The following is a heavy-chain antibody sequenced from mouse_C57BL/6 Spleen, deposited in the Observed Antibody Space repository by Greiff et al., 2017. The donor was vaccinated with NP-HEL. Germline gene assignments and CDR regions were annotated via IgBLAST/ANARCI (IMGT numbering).Heavy chain of an antibody. Sequence: QVQLQQPGAELVKPGASVKLSCKASGYTFTSYWMHWVKQRPGQGLEWIGMIHPNSGSTNYNEKFKSKATLTVDKSSSTAYMQLSSLTSEDSAVYYCARGALYYGYDGSQYWGQGTLVTVSA. J-gene: IGHJ3*01. CDR2: IHPNSGST. D-gene: IGHD2-2*01. CDR1: GYTFTSYW. CDR3: ARGALYYGYDGSQY. V-gene: IGHV1-64*01.